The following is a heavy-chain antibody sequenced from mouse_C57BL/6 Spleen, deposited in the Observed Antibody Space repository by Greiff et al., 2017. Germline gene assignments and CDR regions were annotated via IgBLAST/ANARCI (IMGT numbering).Heavy chain of an antibody. CDR3: ARWGGLGRDFDY. CDR1: GYSIPSDY. D-gene: IGHD4-1*01. V-gene: IGHV3-8*01. Sequence: EVQLVESGPGLAKPSQTLSLTCSVTGYSIPSDYWNWIRKFPGNKLEYMGYISYSGSTYYNPSLKSRISITRDTSKNQYYLQLNSVTTEDTATYYCARWGGLGRDFDYWGQGTTLTVSS. CDR2: ISYSGST. J-gene: IGHJ2*01.